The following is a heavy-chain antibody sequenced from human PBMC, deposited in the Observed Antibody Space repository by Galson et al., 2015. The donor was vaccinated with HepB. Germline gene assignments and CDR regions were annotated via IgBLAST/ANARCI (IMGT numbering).Heavy chain of an antibody. CDR1: GFTFSSYD. D-gene: IGHD6-13*01. V-gene: IGHV3-13*01. Sequence: SLRLSCAASGFTFSSYDMHWVRQATGKGLECVSAIGTAGDTYYPGSVKGRFTISRENAKNSLYLQMNSPRAGDTAVYYCARGSRSSSWYDYWGQGTLVTVSS. CDR2: IGTAGDT. J-gene: IGHJ4*02. CDR3: ARGSRSSSWYDY.